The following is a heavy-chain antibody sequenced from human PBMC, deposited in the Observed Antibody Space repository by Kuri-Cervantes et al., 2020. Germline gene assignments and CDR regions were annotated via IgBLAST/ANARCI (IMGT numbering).Heavy chain of an antibody. J-gene: IGHJ5*02. CDR3: ARESTPRLLNWLDP. CDR1: GYTSSNYN. CDR2: INPNSGGT. V-gene: IGHV1-2*02. D-gene: IGHD3-10*01. Sequence: ASVKVSCKASGYTSSNYNLNWVRQATGQGLEWMGWINPNSGGTNFAQKFQGRLTMTRDTSSNTAYMELNRLTSDDTAMYYCARESTPRLLNWLDPWGQGTLVTVSS.